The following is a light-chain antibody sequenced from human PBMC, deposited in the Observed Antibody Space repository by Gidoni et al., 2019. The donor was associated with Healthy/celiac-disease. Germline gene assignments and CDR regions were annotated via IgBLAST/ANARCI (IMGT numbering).Light chain of an antibody. J-gene: IGKJ2*04. CDR3: QQYYSYPRS. Sequence: PSSFSASTGDRVSITCRASQGISSYLAWDQQKPGKAPKLLIYAASTLQSGVPSRFSGSGSGTDFTLTISCLQSEDFATYYCQQYYSYPRSFGQGTKLEIK. V-gene: IGKV1-8*01. CDR2: AAS. CDR1: QGISSY.